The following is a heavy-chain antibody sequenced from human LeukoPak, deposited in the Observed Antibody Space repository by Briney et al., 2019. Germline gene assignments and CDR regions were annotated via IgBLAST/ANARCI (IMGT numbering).Heavy chain of an antibody. CDR3: AKVPYIAAARPAGY. CDR2: ISGSGGST. V-gene: IGHV3-23*01. Sequence: GGSLRLSCAASGFTFSSYGMSWVRQAPGKGLEWVSAISGSGGSTYYADSVKGRFTISRDNSKNTLYLQMNSLRAEDTAVYYCAKVPYIAAARPAGYWGQGTLVTVSS. D-gene: IGHD6-13*01. J-gene: IGHJ4*02. CDR1: GFTFSSYG.